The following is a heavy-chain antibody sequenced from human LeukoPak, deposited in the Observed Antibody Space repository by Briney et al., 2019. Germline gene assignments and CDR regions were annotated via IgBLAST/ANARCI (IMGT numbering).Heavy chain of an antibody. J-gene: IGHJ4*02. CDR2: INNDGTTT. Sequence: GGSLRLSCAASGFTFGTHWMHWVRQAPGKGLVWVSCINNDGTTTNYADSVKGRFTISRHNAKSTLYLQMNSLRAEDTAVYYCLSCISPNCYEFWGQGVPVTVSS. D-gene: IGHD2-2*01. V-gene: IGHV3-74*01. CDR1: GFTFGTHW. CDR3: LSCISPNCYEF.